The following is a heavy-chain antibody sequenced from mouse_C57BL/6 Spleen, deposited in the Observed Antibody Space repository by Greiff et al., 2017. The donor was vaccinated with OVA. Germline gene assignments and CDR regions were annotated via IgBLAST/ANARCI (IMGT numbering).Heavy chain of an antibody. D-gene: IGHD1-1*01. CDR3: ARGVYYGSSYRYFDV. CDR2: INPSTGGT. J-gene: IGHJ1*03. V-gene: IGHV1-42*01. Sequence: EVQLQQSGPELVKPGASVKISCKASGYSFTGYYMNWVKQSPEKSLEWIGKINPSTGGTTYNQKFKAKATLTVDKSSSPAYMQLKSLTSADSADYDCARGVYYGSSYRYFDVWGTGTTVTVSS. CDR1: GYSFTGYY.